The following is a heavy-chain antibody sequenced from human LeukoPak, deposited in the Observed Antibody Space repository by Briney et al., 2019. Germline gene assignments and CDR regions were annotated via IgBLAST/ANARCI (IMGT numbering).Heavy chain of an antibody. J-gene: IGHJ4*02. Sequence: GGSLRLFCAAAGFIFWNCARSWVGRAPGKGLEGVSGITGSGDTTYYEDSLKRRFTISRDNSKNTISVEMNTLRAEDTAVYYCAKWGDYDILNGYYVSDFWGQGTLVTVSS. CDR3: AKWGDYDILNGYYVSDF. V-gene: IGHV3-23*01. CDR2: ITGSGDTT. CDR1: GFIFWNCA. D-gene: IGHD3-9*01.